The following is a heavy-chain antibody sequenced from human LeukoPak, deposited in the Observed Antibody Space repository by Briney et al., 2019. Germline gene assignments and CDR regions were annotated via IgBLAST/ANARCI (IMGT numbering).Heavy chain of an antibody. J-gene: IGHJ4*02. CDR2: ISYSGRT. D-gene: IGHD2-15*01. V-gene: IGHV4-30-4*01. CDR1: GGSISSGDYY. CDR3: ARAPVGYCSGGTCKRYFDY. Sequence: SQTLSLTCTVSGGSISSGDYYWSWIRQPPGKGLEYIGYISYSGRTSYNPSLMSRVTMSVDTSKNQFSLKLSSVTAADTALYYCARAPVGYCSGGTCKRYFDYWGQGTLVTVSS.